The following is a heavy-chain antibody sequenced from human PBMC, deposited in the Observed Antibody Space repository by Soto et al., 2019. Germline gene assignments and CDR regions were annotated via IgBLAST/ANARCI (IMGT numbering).Heavy chain of an antibody. D-gene: IGHD3-16*01. CDR1: GFTFRSYV. CDR3: ARWGTTGGLDV. J-gene: IGHJ1*01. CDR2: TSYDGSDK. Sequence: QVQLVESGGGVVQPGTSLRVSCVGSGFTFRSYVIHWVRQAPGKGLEWVALTSYDGSDKYYGDSVRGRFTISRDNSRNMVDLQMDSLRLEHTALYYCARWGTTGGLDVWGQGTLVSVSS. V-gene: IGHV3-30*19.